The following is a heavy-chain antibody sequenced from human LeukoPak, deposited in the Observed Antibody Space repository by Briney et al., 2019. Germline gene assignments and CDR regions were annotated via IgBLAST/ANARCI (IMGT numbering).Heavy chain of an antibody. V-gene: IGHV3-64D*09. D-gene: IGHD2/OR15-2a*01. CDR3: VKDLRSDFMGVLSRYLSY. CDR2: ISRNGGST. Sequence: GGSLRLSRSASRFTFGSFAMHWVRQAPGKGLEYVAAISRNGGSTYYADSVKGRFTISRDNSKNTLYLQMSSLRAEDTAVYLCVKDLRSDFMGVLSRYLSYWGQGTLVTVSS. J-gene: IGHJ4*02. CDR1: RFTFGSFA.